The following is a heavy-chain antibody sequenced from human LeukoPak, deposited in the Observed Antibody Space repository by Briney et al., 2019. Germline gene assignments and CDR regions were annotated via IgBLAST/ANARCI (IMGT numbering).Heavy chain of an antibody. CDR3: ANQEWLRFNLNAFDI. V-gene: IGHV1-46*01. J-gene: IGHJ3*02. D-gene: IGHD5-12*01. CDR1: GYTFTSYY. CDR2: INPSGGRT. Sequence: ASVKNSCKASGYTFTSYYLHWVRKAPGQGLEWMGIINPSGGRTSNAQKFQGRVTMTRDMSTSTVYMGLSSLRSEDTAVYYCANQEWLRFNLNAFDIWGQGTMVTVSS.